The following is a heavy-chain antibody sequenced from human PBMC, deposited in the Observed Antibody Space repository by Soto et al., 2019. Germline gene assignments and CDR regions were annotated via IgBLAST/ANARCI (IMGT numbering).Heavy chain of an antibody. Sequence: QIQLAQSGTEVREPGASVKVSCQASGYTFTSYGIIWVRQAPGQGLELMGWISGYNNNKNYAQKYQARVTMTTDTSTRTAYMELRSLRSDDTAVYYCARVGAIAPAEGDYWGQGTLVTVSS. D-gene: IGHD6-13*01. CDR3: ARVGAIAPAEGDY. J-gene: IGHJ4*02. V-gene: IGHV1-18*01. CDR1: GYTFTSYG. CDR2: ISGYNNNK.